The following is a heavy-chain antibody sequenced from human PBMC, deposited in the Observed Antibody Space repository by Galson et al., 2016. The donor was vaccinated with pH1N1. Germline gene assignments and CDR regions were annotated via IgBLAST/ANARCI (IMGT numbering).Heavy chain of an antibody. D-gene: IGHD3-9*01. CDR2: IYYSGNT. J-gene: IGHJ4*02. CDR3: ARGRDYDILTGSSYYFDF. Sequence: TLSLTCTVSNGSISSGDYFWSWIRPPPGKGLEWIGYIYYSGNTYYTPSLKSRFTISLDTSKNQFSLRLTSVTATDTAIYYCARGRDYDILTGSSYYFDFWGQGTLVTVSS. CDR1: NGSISSGDYF. V-gene: IGHV4-30-4*08.